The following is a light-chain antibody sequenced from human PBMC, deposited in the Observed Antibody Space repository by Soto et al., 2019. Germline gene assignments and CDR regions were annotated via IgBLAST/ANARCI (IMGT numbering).Light chain of an antibody. CDR2: GAS. J-gene: IGKJ1*01. CDR1: QSVSSN. V-gene: IGKV3-15*01. Sequence: EIVMTQSPATLSVSPGERATLSCRASQSVSSNLAWYQQKPGRAPRLLSYGASTRVTGVPARFSGSGSGTEFTLTISSLQSEDFAVYYCQQYNNWPPWAFGQGTKVEIK. CDR3: QQYNNWPPWA.